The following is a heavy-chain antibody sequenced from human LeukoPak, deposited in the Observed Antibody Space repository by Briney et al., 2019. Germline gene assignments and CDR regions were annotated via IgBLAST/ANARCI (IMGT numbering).Heavy chain of an antibody. CDR2: IRYDGSNK. Sequence: GGSLRLSCAASGFTFSSYGMHWVRQAPGKGLEWVAFIRYDGSNKYYADSVKGRFTISRDNSKNTLYLQMNSLRAEDTAVYYCAKSDSSSWYSVYYYYMDVWGKGTTVTVSS. CDR3: AKSDSSSWYSVYYYYMDV. V-gene: IGHV3-30*02. D-gene: IGHD6-13*01. CDR1: GFTFSSYG. J-gene: IGHJ6*03.